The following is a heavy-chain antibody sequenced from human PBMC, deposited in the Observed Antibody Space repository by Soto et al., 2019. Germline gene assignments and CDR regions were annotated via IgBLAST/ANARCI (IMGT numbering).Heavy chain of an antibody. Sequence: PSETLSLTCTVSGGSISSGGYYWSWIRQHPGKGLEWIGYIYYSGSTYYNPSLKSRVTISVDTSKNQFSLKLSSVTAADTAVYYCARAENYYDSSGSLDYWGQGTLVTVSS. CDR3: ARAENYYDSSGSLDY. V-gene: IGHV4-31*03. CDR1: GGSISSGGYY. D-gene: IGHD3-22*01. J-gene: IGHJ4*02. CDR2: IYYSGST.